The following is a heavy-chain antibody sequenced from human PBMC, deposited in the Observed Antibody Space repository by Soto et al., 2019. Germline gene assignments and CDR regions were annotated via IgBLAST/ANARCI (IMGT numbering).Heavy chain of an antibody. CDR3: ARLTYEVSTGYFDY. CDR2: IYYSGST. J-gene: IGHJ4*02. Sequence: PSETLSLTCTVSGGSISSYYWSWIRQPPGGGLEWIGYIYYSGSTNYNPSLKSRVTISVDTSTNRFSLRLSSVTAADTAMYYCARLTYEVSTGYFDYWGQGTTVTVSS. V-gene: IGHV4-59*01. CDR1: GGSISSYY. D-gene: IGHD3-9*01.